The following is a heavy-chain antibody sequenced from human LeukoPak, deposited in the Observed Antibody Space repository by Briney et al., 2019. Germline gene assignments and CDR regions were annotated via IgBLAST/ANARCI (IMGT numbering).Heavy chain of an antibody. V-gene: IGHV4-59*01. CDR1: GGSISSYY. CDR2: IYYSGST. Sequence: SETLSLTCTVSGGSISSYYWSWIRQPPGKGLEWIGYIYYSGSTNYNPSLKSRVTISVDTSKNQFSLKLSSVTAADTAVYYCAREWEVQLERRAAFDIWGQGTMVTVSS. CDR3: AREWEVQLERRAAFDI. J-gene: IGHJ3*02. D-gene: IGHD1-1*01.